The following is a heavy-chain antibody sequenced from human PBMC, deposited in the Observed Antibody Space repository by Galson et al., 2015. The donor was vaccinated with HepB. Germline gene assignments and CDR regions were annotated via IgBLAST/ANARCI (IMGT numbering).Heavy chain of an antibody. CDR3: ASECNPIFCWVGSCYSSHAFDI. J-gene: IGHJ3*02. V-gene: IGHV1-18*04. D-gene: IGHD2-15*01. CDR1: GYTFTSYG. Sequence: SVKVSCKASGYTFTSYGISRVRQAPGQGLEWMGWISAYNGNTNYAQKLKGRVTMTTDTSTSTAYMELRSLRSDDTAVYYCASECNPIFCWVGSCYSSHAFDIWGQGTMVIVSS. CDR2: ISAYNGNT.